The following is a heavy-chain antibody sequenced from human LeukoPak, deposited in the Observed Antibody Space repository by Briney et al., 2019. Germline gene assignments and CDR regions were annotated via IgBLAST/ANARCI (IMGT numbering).Heavy chain of an antibody. CDR3: AKDTGVAWIDY. V-gene: IGHV3-30*18. CDR2: ISYDGSNK. D-gene: IGHD3-3*01. CDR1: GFTFSSYG. J-gene: IGHJ4*02. Sequence: GGSLRLSCAASGFTFSSYGMHWVRQAPGKGLEWVAVISYDGSNKYYADSVKGRFTISRDNSKNTLYLQMNSLGAEDTAVYYCAKDTGVAWIDYWGQGTLVTVSS.